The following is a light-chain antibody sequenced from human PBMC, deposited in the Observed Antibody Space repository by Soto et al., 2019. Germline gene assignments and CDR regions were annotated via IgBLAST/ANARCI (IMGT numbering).Light chain of an antibody. Sequence: DIQMTQSPSSLSASVGDRVTITCQASQDIRRYLNWYQQKPGRAPKLLIYGASNLETGVPSRFCGSGYGTDFIFTISSLQPEDIGTYYCQHYDNRPPFTFGPGTKVGIK. J-gene: IGKJ3*01. CDR1: QDIRRY. V-gene: IGKV1-33*01. CDR2: GAS. CDR3: QHYDNRPPFT.